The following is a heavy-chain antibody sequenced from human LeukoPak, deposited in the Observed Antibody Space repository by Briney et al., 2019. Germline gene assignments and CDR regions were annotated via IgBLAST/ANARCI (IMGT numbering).Heavy chain of an antibody. V-gene: IGHV3-23*01. Sequence: GGSLRLSCAASGFTFSSYAMSWVRQAPGKGLEWVSAISGSGGSTYYADSVKGRFTISRDNSKNTLYLQMNSLRAEDTAVYYCAKESMITFGGVIVIPYFDYWGQGTLVTVSS. CDR3: AKESMITFGGVIVIPYFDY. D-gene: IGHD3-16*02. J-gene: IGHJ4*02. CDR1: GFTFSSYA. CDR2: ISGSGGST.